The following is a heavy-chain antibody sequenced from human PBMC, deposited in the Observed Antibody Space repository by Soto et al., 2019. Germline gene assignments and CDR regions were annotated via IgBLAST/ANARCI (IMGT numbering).Heavy chain of an antibody. CDR3: GRCSSTSCHLGSDY. V-gene: IGHV3-30-3*01. Sequence: QVQLVESGGGVVQPGRSLRLSCAASGFIFSSYAMNWVRQAPGKGLEWVALISYDGSNKYYADYVKGRFTISRDNSKNTLYLQMNSLRAADTAVYYCGRCSSTSCHLGSDYWGQGTLVTVSS. CDR2: ISYDGSNK. D-gene: IGHD2-2*01. CDR1: GFIFSSYA. J-gene: IGHJ4*02.